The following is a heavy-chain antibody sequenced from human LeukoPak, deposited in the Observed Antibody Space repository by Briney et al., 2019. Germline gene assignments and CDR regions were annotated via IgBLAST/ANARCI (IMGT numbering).Heavy chain of an antibody. CDR3: ARACRTAFDI. J-gene: IGHJ3*02. V-gene: IGHV3-74*01. Sequence: SGGSLRLSCAASGLTFSSHWMHWVRQAPGKGLVWVSRITNDGSSTTYADSVKGRFTISRDNAKNMLYLQVNSLRAEDTAVYYCARACRTAFDIWGQGTMVTVSS. CDR2: ITNDGSST. CDR1: GLTFSSHW.